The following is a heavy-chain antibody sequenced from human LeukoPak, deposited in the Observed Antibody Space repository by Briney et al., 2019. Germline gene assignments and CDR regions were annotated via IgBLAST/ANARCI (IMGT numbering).Heavy chain of an antibody. J-gene: IGHJ6*02. CDR3: ARGPRGYYYYYGMDV. Sequence: SETLSLTCAVYGGSFSGYYWSWIRRPPGKGLEWIGGINHSGSTNYNPSLKSRVTISVDTSKNQFSLKLSSVTAADTAVYYCARGPRGYYYYYGMDVWGQGTTVTVSS. CDR1: GGSFSGYY. D-gene: IGHD3-10*01. V-gene: IGHV4-34*01. CDR2: INHSGST.